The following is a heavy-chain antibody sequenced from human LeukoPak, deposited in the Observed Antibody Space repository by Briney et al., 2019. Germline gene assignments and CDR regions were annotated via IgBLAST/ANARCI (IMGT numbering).Heavy chain of an antibody. D-gene: IGHD5-12*01. J-gene: IGHJ6*02. V-gene: IGHV4-31*03. CDR1: GGSIGSGGYY. Sequence: SQTLSLTCTVSGGSIGSGGYYWSWIRQHPGKGLEWIGYIYYSGSTYYNPSLKSRVTISVDTSKNQFSLKLSSVTAADTAVYYCARDPGGYDYYYYGMDVWGQGTTVTVSS. CDR2: IYYSGST. CDR3: ARDPGGYDYYYYGMDV.